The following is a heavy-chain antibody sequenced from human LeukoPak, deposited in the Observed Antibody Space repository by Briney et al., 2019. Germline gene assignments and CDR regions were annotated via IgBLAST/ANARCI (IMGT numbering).Heavy chain of an antibody. CDR3: ARDSPGTTASDY. CDR1: GFTFDTYR. V-gene: IGHV3-21*01. D-gene: IGHD1-1*01. Sequence: GGSLRLSCAASGFTFDTYRMNWVRQAPGKGLEWVSSISASGSYIYYADSLKGRFTISRDNAKNSLFLQMNSLRAEDTAVYYCARDSPGTTASDYWGQGTLVTVSS. CDR2: ISASGSYI. J-gene: IGHJ4*02.